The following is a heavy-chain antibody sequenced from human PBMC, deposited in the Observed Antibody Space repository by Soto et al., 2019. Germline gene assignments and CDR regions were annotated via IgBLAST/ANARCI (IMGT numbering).Heavy chain of an antibody. CDR1: GFTVSSSY. V-gene: IGHV3-66*01. Sequence: EMQLVQSGEGLVQPGGSLRLSCAASGFTVSSSYMTWVRHVPGKGLEWVSVMYAGGTTYYANSVTGRFTFSRDNSKNMMYLQMNNLRAEDTAMYYCAREFRDGSNTRLAFDPWGQGTLVTVSS. CDR3: AREFRDGSNTRLAFDP. D-gene: IGHD6-6*01. J-gene: IGHJ5*02. CDR2: MYAGGTT.